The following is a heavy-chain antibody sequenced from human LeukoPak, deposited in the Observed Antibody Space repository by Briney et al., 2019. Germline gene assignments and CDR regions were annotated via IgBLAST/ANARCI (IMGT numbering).Heavy chain of an antibody. V-gene: IGHV4-39*07. J-gene: IGHJ4*02. CDR3: ASTPYDSSGPTPS. CDR2: IYYSGST. Sequence: PSETLSLTCTVSGGSISSSSYYWGWIRQPPGKGLEWIGSIYYSGSTYYNPSLKSRVTISVDTSKNQFSLKLSSVTAADTAVYYCASTPYDSSGPTPSWGQGTLVTVSS. D-gene: IGHD3-22*01. CDR1: GGSISSSSYY.